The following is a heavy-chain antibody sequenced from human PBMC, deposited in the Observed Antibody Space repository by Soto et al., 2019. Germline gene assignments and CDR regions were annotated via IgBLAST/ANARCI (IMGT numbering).Heavy chain of an antibody. V-gene: IGHV4-59*01. D-gene: IGHD5-18*01. CDR1: GGSISSYH. Sequence: SETLSLTCTVSGGSISSYHWSWIRQPPGKGLEWIGYIYYSGSTNYNPSLKSRVTISVDTSKKQFSLNLSSVTAADTAVYYCARVDAMVPIGAYYYGLDVWGQGTSVTVSS. J-gene: IGHJ6*02. CDR3: ARVDAMVPIGAYYYGLDV. CDR2: IYYSGST.